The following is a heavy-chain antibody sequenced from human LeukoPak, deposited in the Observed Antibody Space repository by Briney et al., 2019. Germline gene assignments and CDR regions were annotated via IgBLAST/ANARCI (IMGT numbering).Heavy chain of an antibody. J-gene: IGHJ4*02. D-gene: IGHD3-10*01. Sequence: PSQTLSLTCTVSGGSISSSGYYWAWIRQPPGKGPEWIGSIYYSGSTTYNPSPSLKSRVTISVDTSKNQYSLELSSVTAADTAVYYGARETSGTSKIDCWGQGTLVTVSS. CDR3: ARETSGTSKIDC. V-gene: IGHV4-39*02. CDR1: GGSISSSGYY. CDR2: IYYSGST.